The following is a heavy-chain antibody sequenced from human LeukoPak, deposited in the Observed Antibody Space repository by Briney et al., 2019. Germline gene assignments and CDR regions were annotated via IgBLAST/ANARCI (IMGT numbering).Heavy chain of an antibody. CDR3: ARLLPGSYVDY. V-gene: IGHV4-59*01. CDR2: IYYTGSA. Sequence: SETLSLTCSVFGGSISSFYWSWIRQPPGKGLVWIGYIYYTGSANFSPSLESRVTMSVDTSKTQFSLKLSSVTAAHTAVYYCARLLPGSYVDYWGQGTLVTVSS. J-gene: IGHJ4*02. D-gene: IGHD1-26*01. CDR1: GGSISSFY.